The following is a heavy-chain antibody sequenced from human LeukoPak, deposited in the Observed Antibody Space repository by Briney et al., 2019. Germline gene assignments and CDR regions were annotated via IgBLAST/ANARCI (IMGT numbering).Heavy chain of an antibody. Sequence: PGGPLILSCSASGFTFSSYAMHWVRQAPGKGLEYVSAISSNGGSTYYADSVKGRFTISRDNSKNTLYLQMSSLRAEDTAVYYCVKSYYYDSSGYLYWGQGTLVTVSS. D-gene: IGHD3-22*01. CDR3: VKSYYYDSSGYLY. J-gene: IGHJ4*02. CDR2: ISSNGGST. V-gene: IGHV3-64D*09. CDR1: GFTFSSYA.